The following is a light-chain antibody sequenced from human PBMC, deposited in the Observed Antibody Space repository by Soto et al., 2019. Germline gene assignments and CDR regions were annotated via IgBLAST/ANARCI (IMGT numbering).Light chain of an antibody. V-gene: IGKV1-39*01. CDR3: QQSYGTPII. J-gene: IGKJ5*01. Sequence: DIQMTQSPSSLAASVGARVTITCRTSQSIDNYLNWYQQTQGKAPKLXIYAASTLQSGVPSMFSGSGSGTDFTLTISSLQPEDAATYYCQQSYGTPIIFGQGTRLEIK. CDR1: QSIDNY. CDR2: AAS.